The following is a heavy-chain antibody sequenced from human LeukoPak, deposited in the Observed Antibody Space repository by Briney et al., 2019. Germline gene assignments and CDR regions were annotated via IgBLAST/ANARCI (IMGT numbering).Heavy chain of an antibody. CDR1: GGSISGSGYY. Sequence: TSETLSLTCIVSGGSISGSGYYWGWIRQPPGKGLEWIGSIYYSGSTHYNPSLKSRVTISADTSKNQFSLKLSSVAAADTAVYYCARGGPYHYDSSDWINWGQGTLVTVSS. CDR2: IYYSGST. J-gene: IGHJ1*01. V-gene: IGHV4-39*07. CDR3: ARGGPYHYDSSDWIN. D-gene: IGHD3-22*01.